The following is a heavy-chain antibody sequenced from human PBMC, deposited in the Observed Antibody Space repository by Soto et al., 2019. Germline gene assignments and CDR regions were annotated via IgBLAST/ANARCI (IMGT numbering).Heavy chain of an antibody. V-gene: IGHV1-18*01. CDR3: ARWGRCSGGSCYWDAFDI. D-gene: IGHD2-15*01. J-gene: IGHJ3*02. CDR2: ISAYNGNT. CDR1: GYTFTSYG. Sequence: QVQLVQSGAEVKKPGASVKVSCKASGYTFTSYGISWVRQAPGQGLEWMGWISAYNGNTNYAQKLQGRVTMTTDTSTSTAYRELRSLRSDDTAVYYCARWGRCSGGSCYWDAFDIWGQGTMVTVSS.